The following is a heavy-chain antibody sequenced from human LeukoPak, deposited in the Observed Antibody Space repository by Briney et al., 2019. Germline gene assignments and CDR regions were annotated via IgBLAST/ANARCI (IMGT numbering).Heavy chain of an antibody. J-gene: IGHJ4*02. CDR2: MNPHSGDT. D-gene: IGHD3-22*01. V-gene: IGHV1-8*01. CDR1: GYTFTGYD. CDR3: VRGGYYYNT. Sequence: GASVKVSCRASGYTFTGYDINWVRQATGQGLEWMGYMNPHSGDTGYAQKFQGRVSLTRSTSTSTAYMGLSSLKSDDTAVYYCVRGGYYYNTWGQGTLVTVSS.